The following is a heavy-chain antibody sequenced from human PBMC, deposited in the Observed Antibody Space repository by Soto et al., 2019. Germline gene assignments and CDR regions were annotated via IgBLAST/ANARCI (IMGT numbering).Heavy chain of an antibody. J-gene: IGHJ4*02. D-gene: IGHD3-22*01. CDR2: IWYDGSNK. CDR1: GFTFSSYG. CDR3: ARDMITMIVGTGLDY. V-gene: IGHV3-33*01. Sequence: GGSLRLSCAASGFTFSSYGMHWVRQAPGKGLEWVAVIWYDGSNKYYADSVKGRFTISRDNSKNTLYLQMNSLRAEDTAVYYCARDMITMIVGTGLDYWGQGTLVTVSS.